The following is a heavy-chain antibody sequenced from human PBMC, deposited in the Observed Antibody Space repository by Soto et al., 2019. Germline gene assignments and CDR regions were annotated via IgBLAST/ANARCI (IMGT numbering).Heavy chain of an antibody. CDR3: GSDYGGLDCCGN. J-gene: IGHJ4*02. V-gene: IGHV4-39*01. CDR1: GASISSSSFY. Sequence: QLQLQESGPGLVKPSETLSLTCTVSGASISSSSFYWGWIRQSPGKGLEWLGSIYYNGKTYYNPYLKSRVTISVDTSKNQCSLNLMSVTAADTAVYYCGSDYGGLDCCGNWGQGTLVTVSS. D-gene: IGHD4-17*01. CDR2: IYYNGKT.